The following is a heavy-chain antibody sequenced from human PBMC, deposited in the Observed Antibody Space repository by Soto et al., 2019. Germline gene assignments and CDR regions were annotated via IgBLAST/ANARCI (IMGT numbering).Heavy chain of an antibody. Sequence: ASVKVSCKASGYTFTSYGISWVRQAPGQGLEWMGWISAHNGNTNHAQKLQGRVTMTTDTSTSTAYMELRSLRSDDTAVYYCARDAAVGLFDYWGQGTLVTVSS. CDR2: ISAHNGNT. CDR3: ARDAAVGLFDY. V-gene: IGHV1-18*01. D-gene: IGHD1-26*01. J-gene: IGHJ4*02. CDR1: GYTFTSYG.